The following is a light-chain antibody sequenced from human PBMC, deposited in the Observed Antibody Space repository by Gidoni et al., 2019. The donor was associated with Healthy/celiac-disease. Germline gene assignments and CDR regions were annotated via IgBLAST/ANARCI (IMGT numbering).Light chain of an antibody. CDR3: QQYGSSPPWT. V-gene: IGKV3-20*01. CDR1: QSVSSSY. J-gene: IGKJ1*01. Sequence: DIVLTQSPGTLSLSPGERATLSCRASQSVSSSYLAWYQQKPGKAPRRLIYGASSRATGIPDRFSGSGCGTEFTLTISRLEPEDFAVYYCQQYGSSPPWTFGQITKVEIK. CDR2: GAS.